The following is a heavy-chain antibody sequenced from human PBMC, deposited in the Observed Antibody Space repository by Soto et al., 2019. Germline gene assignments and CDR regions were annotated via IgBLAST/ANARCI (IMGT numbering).Heavy chain of an antibody. V-gene: IGHV4-61*01. J-gene: IGHJ6*02. D-gene: IGHD2-15*01. CDR2: IDYSGST. Sequence: SETLSLTCTVSGGSGSSGSYYWSWIRQPPGKGLEWIGYIDYSGSTNYNPSLKSRVTISVDTPKNQFSLKLSSVTAADTAVYYCARGYCSGGSCYYYGMDVWGQGTTVTVSS. CDR3: ARGYCSGGSCYYYGMDV. CDR1: GGSGSSGSYY.